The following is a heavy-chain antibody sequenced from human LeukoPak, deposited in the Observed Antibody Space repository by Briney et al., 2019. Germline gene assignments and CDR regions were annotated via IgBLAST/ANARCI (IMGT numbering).Heavy chain of an antibody. CDR3: ARTSSLEPRIKEDGPYYFDY. CDR2: INPSGGST. V-gene: IGHV1-46*01. Sequence: ASVKVSCKASGYTFTSYYMHWVRQAPGQGLEWMGIINPSGGSTSYAQKFQGRVTMTRDMSTSTVYMELSGLRSEDTAVYYCARTSSLEPRIKEDGPYYFDYWGQGTLVTVSS. J-gene: IGHJ4*02. CDR1: GYTFTSYY. D-gene: IGHD1-1*01.